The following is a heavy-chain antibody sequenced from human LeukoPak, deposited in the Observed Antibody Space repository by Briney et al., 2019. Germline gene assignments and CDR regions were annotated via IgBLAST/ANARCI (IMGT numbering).Heavy chain of an antibody. D-gene: IGHD3-3*01. CDR3: ARGAIFGEVDAFDF. CDR2: MNPNSGNT. J-gene: IGHJ3*01. Sequence: ASVKVSCKASGYTFTSYDINWVRQATGQGLEWMGWMNPNSGNTAYAQKFQGRVTFSRDTSTTTAHMELSSLRSEDTAVYFCARGAIFGEVDAFDFWGQGTMVAVSS. V-gene: IGHV1-8*03. CDR1: GYTFTSYD.